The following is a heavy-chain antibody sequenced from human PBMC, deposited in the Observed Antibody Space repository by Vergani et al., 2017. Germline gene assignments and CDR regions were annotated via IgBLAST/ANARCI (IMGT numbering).Heavy chain of an antibody. V-gene: IGHV3-23*01. CDR3: GRGSDNYN. D-gene: IGHD5-24*01. J-gene: IGHJ4*02. Sequence: EVQLLQSEGAVVQPGGSLRLSCVASGFTFSSHAMRWVRQGPGQGLEWVSSIKNTGDSTHYADSVKGRFTISRDNSKNTLYLQMNSLRVEDTAVDYCGRGSDNYNWGQGTLVTVSS. CDR1: GFTFSSHA. CDR2: IKNTGDST.